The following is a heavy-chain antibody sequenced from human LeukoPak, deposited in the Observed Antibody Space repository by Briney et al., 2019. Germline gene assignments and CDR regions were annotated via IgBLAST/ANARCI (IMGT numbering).Heavy chain of an antibody. CDR3: AREIAGQLWSNY. J-gene: IGHJ4*02. V-gene: IGHV4-34*01. CDR1: GGSFSGYY. Sequence: PSETLSLTCAVYGGSFSGYYWSWIRQPPGKGLEWIGEINHSGSTYYNPSLKSRVTISVDTSKNQFSLKLSSVTAADTAVYYCAREIAGQLWSNYWGQGTLVTVSS. D-gene: IGHD5-18*01. CDR2: INHSGST.